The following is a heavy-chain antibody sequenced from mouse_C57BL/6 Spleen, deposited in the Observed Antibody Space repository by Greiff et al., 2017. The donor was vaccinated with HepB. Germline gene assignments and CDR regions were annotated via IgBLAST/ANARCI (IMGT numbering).Heavy chain of an antibody. V-gene: IGHV1-64*01. CDR2: IHPNSGST. J-gene: IGHJ4*01. CDR3: ARDTTVVAPYYYAMDY. Sequence: VQLQQPGAELVKPGASVKLSCKASGYTFTSYWMHWVKQRPGQGLEWIGMIHPNSGSTNYNEKFKSKATLTVDKSSSTAYMQLSSLTSEDSAVYYCARDTTVVAPYYYAMDYWGQGNSVTVSS. D-gene: IGHD1-1*01. CDR1: GYTFTSYW.